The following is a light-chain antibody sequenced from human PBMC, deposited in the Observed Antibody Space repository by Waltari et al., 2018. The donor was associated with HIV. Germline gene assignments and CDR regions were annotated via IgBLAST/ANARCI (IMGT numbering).Light chain of an antibody. J-gene: IGLJ2*01. Sequence: QSALTQPASLSGSPGQSITISCTGTSRDVGTYSLVSWYQLHPGKAPNLLIYEVTKRPSGVSDRFSGSKSGNTASMTISGLQAEDEADYYCCSFAGTFMIFGGGTKLTVL. CDR3: CSFAGTFMI. CDR1: SRDVGTYSL. CDR2: EVT. V-gene: IGLV2-23*02.